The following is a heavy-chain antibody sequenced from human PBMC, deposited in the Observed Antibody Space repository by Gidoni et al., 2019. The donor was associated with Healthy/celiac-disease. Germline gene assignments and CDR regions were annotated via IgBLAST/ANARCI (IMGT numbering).Heavy chain of an antibody. CDR2: INHSGST. J-gene: IGHJ6*02. CDR3: ARGIVVVPAAILRRSKGMDV. CDR1: GGSFSGYY. Sequence: QVQLQQWGAGLLKPSETLSLTCAVYGGSFSGYYWSWIRQPPGKGLEWIGEINHSGSTNYNPSLKSRVTISVDTSKNQFSLKLSSVTAADTAVYYCARGIVVVPAAILRRSKGMDVWGQGTTVTVSS. D-gene: IGHD2-2*02. V-gene: IGHV4-34*01.